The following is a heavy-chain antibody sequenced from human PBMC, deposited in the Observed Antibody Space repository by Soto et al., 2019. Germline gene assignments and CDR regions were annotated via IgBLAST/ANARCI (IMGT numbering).Heavy chain of an antibody. D-gene: IGHD2-2*01. CDR2: INPSGGIT. CDR3: ARGISTTRYYYYYGMNV. J-gene: IGHJ6*02. CDR1: GYTLTSYY. Sequence: ASVKVSCKASGYTLTSYYLHWVRQAPGQGPEWMGIINPSGGITNDAQKFQDRVTMTSDTSTSTVYMELSSLRSEDTAVYYCARGISTTRYYYYYGMNVWGQGTTVTVSS. V-gene: IGHV1-46*01.